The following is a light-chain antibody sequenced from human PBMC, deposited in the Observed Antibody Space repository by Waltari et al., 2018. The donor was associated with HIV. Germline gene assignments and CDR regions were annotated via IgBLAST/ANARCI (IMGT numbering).Light chain of an antibody. Sequence: QSVLTQPPSVSGAPGQRVTISCTGSSSHIGAAYDVHWYQQRPGRATKLLIYDNTKRPSGVPDRVAGSKSGTAAARAITGLQAVDETDYYGQSYDTSLSASVFGTGTKVTVL. CDR2: DNT. J-gene: IGLJ1*01. V-gene: IGLV1-40*01. CDR1: SSHIGAAYD. CDR3: QSYDTSLSASV.